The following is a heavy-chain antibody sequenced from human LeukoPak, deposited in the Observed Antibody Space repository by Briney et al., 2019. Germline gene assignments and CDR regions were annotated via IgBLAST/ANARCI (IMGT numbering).Heavy chain of an antibody. J-gene: IGHJ4*02. Sequence: PSETLSLTCTVSGGSLSSYYWSWLRQPPGKGLEWIGYIYYSGSTNYNPSLKSRVTISVDTSKNQFSLKLSSVTAADTAVYYCARGSGIAAAGGLDYWGQGTLVTVSS. CDR2: IYYSGST. CDR1: GGSLSSYY. CDR3: ARGSGIAAAGGLDY. D-gene: IGHD6-13*01. V-gene: IGHV4-59*01.